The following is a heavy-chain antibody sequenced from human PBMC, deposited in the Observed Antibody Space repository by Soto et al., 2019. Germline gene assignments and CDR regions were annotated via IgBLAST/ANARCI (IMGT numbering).Heavy chain of an antibody. Sequence: QVQLVQSGGEVKRPGASVKVSCKTSGYTFSNYCITWVRQAPGQPLEWLAWISLYSDGTNYAQKFQGRVSMTTDTSTTTAYMELRSLRSDDKAVYYCARVVPGAEAWFGPWGQGTLVTVSS. CDR2: ISLYSDGT. CDR3: ARVVPGAEAWFGP. J-gene: IGHJ5*02. V-gene: IGHV1-18*01. CDR1: GYTFSNYC. D-gene: IGHD2-2*01.